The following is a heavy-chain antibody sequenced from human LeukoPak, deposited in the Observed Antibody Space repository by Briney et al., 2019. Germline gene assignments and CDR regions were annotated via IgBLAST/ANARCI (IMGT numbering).Heavy chain of an antibody. CDR1: GFTFSSYA. J-gene: IGHJ4*02. V-gene: IGHV3-30-3*01. Sequence: GRSLRLSCAASGFTFSSYAMHWVRQAPGKGLEWVAVISYDGSNKYYADSVKGRFTISRDNSKNTLYLQMNSLRAEDTAVYYCARGGLRFLEWLLFVLDYWGQGTLVTVSS. D-gene: IGHD3-3*01. CDR3: ARGGLRFLEWLLFVLDY. CDR2: ISYDGSNK.